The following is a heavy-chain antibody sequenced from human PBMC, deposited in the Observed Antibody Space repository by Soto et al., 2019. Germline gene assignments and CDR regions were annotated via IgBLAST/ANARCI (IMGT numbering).Heavy chain of an antibody. CDR2: ISWNSGSI. CDR3: AKDTTPRIAAAGTYVGY. J-gene: IGHJ4*02. D-gene: IGHD6-13*01. V-gene: IGHV3-9*01. CDR1: GFTFDDYA. Sequence: SGGSLRLSCAASGFTFDDYAMHWVRQAPGKGLEWVSGISWNSGSIGYADSVKGRFTISRDNAKNSLYLQMNSLRAEDTALYYCAKDTTPRIAAAGTYVGYWGQGTLVTVSS.